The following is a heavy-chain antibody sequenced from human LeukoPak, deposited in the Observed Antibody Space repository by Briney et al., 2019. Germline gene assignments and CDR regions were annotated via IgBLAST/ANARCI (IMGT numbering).Heavy chain of an antibody. CDR1: GYTFTDYY. V-gene: IGHV1-2*02. CDR3: ARKGGPRINAFDF. Sequence: GASVKVSCKASGYTFTDYYFHWVRQAPGQGLEWMGWINPNTCGTNSAQKFQGRVTMTRDTSITTAYMELSSLTSDDTAIYYCARKGGPRINAFDFWGQGTMVTVSS. CDR2: INPNTCGT. D-gene: IGHD1-14*01. J-gene: IGHJ3*01.